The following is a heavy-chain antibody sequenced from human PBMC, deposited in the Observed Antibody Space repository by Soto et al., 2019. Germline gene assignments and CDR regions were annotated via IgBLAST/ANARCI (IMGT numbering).Heavy chain of an antibody. J-gene: IGHJ6*02. CDR3: ARTFDYYGMDA. V-gene: IGHV4-38-2*01. Sequence: PXETLSLTWAVSGYSSCRGYSCAWIRQSPGKGLEWIGSIYHAGSVYYNPSLNGRVALSMDTSKNHFSLKLTSVTAADTAVYYCARTFDYYGMDAWGQGTTFTVSS. CDR1: GYSSCRGYS. CDR2: IYHAGSV.